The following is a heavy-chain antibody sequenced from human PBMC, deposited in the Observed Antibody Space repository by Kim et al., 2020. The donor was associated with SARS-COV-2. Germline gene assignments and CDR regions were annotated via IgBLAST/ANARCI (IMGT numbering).Heavy chain of an antibody. CDR3: AKDILYSSFVNWFDP. Sequence: GGSLRLSCAASGFTFSSYAMSWVRQAPGKGLEWVSAISGSGGSTYYADSVKGRFTTSRDNSKNTLYLQMNSLRAEDTAVYYCAKDILYSSFVNWFDPWGQGTLVTVSS. J-gene: IGHJ5*02. CDR1: GFTFSSYA. CDR2: ISGSGGST. V-gene: IGHV3-23*01. D-gene: IGHD6-6*01.